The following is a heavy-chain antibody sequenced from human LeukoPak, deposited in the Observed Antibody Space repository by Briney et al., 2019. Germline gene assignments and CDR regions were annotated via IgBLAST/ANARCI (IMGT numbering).Heavy chain of an antibody. Sequence: ASVKVSCKASGYTFTSYGISWVRQAPGQGLEWMGWICAYNGNTNYAQKLQGRVTMTTDTSTSTPYMELRSLRSDDTAVYYCARVFIEYCSGGSCAYFDYWGQGTLVTVSS. D-gene: IGHD2-15*01. J-gene: IGHJ4*02. CDR1: GYTFTSYG. V-gene: IGHV1-18*01. CDR3: ARVFIEYCSGGSCAYFDY. CDR2: ICAYNGNT.